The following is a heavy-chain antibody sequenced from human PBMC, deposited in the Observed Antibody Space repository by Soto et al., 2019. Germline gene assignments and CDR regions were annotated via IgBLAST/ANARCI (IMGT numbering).Heavy chain of an antibody. V-gene: IGHV4-61*01. Sequence: SETLSLTCTVSGASVSSVLSYWSWIRQSPGRGLEWIGFFYDIGSRNYNPSLKSRVTISIGKSKNQFSLNLSSVTAADTAVYYCAREKSRRFDSWGQGIRVTVSS. CDR3: AREKSRRFDS. CDR1: GASVSSVLSY. CDR2: FYDIGSR. J-gene: IGHJ5*01.